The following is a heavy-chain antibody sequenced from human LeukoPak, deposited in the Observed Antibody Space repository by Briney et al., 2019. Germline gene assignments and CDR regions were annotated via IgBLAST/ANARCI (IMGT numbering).Heavy chain of an antibody. D-gene: IGHD2-2*02. CDR2: IYYSGST. V-gene: IGHV4-59*01. J-gene: IGHJ5*02. CDR1: GGSTSSYY. Sequence: SETLSLTCTVSGGSTSSYYWSWIRQPPGKGLEWIGYIYYSGSTNHNPSLKSRVTISVDTSKNQFSLKLSSVTAADTAVYYCAREYCSSTSCYTGEWFDPWGQGTLVTVSS. CDR3: AREYCSSTSCYTGEWFDP.